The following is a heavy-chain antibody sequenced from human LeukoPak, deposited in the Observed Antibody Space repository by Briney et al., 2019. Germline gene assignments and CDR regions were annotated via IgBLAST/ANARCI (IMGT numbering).Heavy chain of an antibody. CDR2: INPSGGST. V-gene: IGHV1-46*01. CDR1: GYTFTSYY. CDR3: ARDHLDFWSGYNYFDY. D-gene: IGHD3-3*01. J-gene: IGHJ4*02. Sequence: ASVKVSCKASGYTFTSYYMHWVRQAPGQGLEWMGIINPSGGSTSYAQKFQGRVTMTRDTSTSTVYMELSSLRSDDTAVYYCARDHLDFWSGYNYFDYWGQGTLVTVSS.